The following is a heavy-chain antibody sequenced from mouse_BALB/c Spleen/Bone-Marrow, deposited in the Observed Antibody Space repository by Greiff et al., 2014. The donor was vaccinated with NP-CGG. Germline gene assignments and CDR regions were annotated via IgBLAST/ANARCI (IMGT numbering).Heavy chain of an antibody. Sequence: VQLKESGGGLVMPGGSLKLSCAASGFTFSSYVMSWVRQTPEKRLEWVASISSGGSLYYSDSVKGRFTISRDNARNILYLQMSSLRSEDTAMYYCASRQSIVIRDWFAYWGQGTLVTVSA. CDR3: ASRQSIVIRDWFAY. V-gene: IGHV5-6-5*01. CDR1: GFTFSSYV. J-gene: IGHJ3*01. D-gene: IGHD2-4*01. CDR2: ISSGGSL.